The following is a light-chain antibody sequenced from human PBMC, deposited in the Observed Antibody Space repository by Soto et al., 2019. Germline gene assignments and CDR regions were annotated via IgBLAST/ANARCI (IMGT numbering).Light chain of an antibody. CDR3: MQALQTPWT. CDR1: QSLLQSHGYKY. CDR2: LGS. Sequence: DIVMTQSPLSLPVTPGEPASISCRSSQSLLQSHGYKYLDWYLQKPGQSPQLLIYLGSNRASGVPDRFSGSGSGTDFTLKISRVEAEDVGIYYCMQALQTPWTFGQGTKVEIK. J-gene: IGKJ1*01. V-gene: IGKV2-28*01.